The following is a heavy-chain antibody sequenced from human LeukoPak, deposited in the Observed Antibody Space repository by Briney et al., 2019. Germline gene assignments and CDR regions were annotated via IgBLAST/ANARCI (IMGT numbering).Heavy chain of an antibody. D-gene: IGHD4-17*01. V-gene: IGHV4-39*07. CDR3: ARYGQTLPVDP. CDR2: INHSGST. CDR1: GGSISSSSYY. J-gene: IGHJ5*02. Sequence: PSETLSLTCTVSGGSISSSSYYWSWIRQPPGKGLEWIGEINHSGSTNYNPSLKSRVTISVDTSKNQFSLKLSSVTAADTAVYYCARYGQTLPVDPWGQGTLVTVPS.